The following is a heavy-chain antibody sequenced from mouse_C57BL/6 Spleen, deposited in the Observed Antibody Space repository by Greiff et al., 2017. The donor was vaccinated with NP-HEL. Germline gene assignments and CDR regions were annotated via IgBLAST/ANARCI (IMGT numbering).Heavy chain of an antibody. CDR3: ARTHYYGSSYPYFDY. J-gene: IGHJ2*01. CDR1: GYSITSGYY. CDR2: ISYDGSN. D-gene: IGHD1-1*01. V-gene: IGHV3-6*01. Sequence: EVKLQESGPGLVKPSQSLSLTCSVPGYSITSGYYWNWIRQFPGNKLEWMGYISYDGSNNYNPSLKNRISITRDTSKNQFFLKLNSVTTEDTATYYCARTHYYGSSYPYFDYWGQGTTLTVSS.